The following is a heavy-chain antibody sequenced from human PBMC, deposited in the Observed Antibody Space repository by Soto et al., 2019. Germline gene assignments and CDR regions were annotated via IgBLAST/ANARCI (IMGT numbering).Heavy chain of an antibody. J-gene: IGHJ6*02. CDR1: GGTFSSYA. CDR3: ARDRRSEKGIAAAGPLLPWCRMDV. D-gene: IGHD6-13*01. Sequence: ASVKVSCKASGGTFSSYAISWVRQAPGQGLEWMGGIIPIFGTANYAQKFQGRVTITADESTSTAYMELSSLRSEDTAVYYCARDRRSEKGIAAAGPLLPWCRMDVWGQGTTVTVSS. V-gene: IGHV1-69*13. CDR2: IIPIFGTA.